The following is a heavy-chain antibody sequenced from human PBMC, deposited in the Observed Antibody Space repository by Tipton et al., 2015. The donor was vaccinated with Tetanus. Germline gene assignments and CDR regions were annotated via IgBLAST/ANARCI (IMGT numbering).Heavy chain of an antibody. CDR3: ARPIKQWLVPVDS. V-gene: IGHV4-4*07. Sequence: TLSLTCSVSGGSVSPYFWVWIRQAAGKGLEWIGRIYISGDTNYNPSLKSRVTISLDTSKTHFYLNLSSVTAADTAVYYCARPIKQWLVPVDSWGQGTLVTVSS. CDR1: GGSVSPYF. CDR2: IYISGDT. D-gene: IGHD6-19*01. J-gene: IGHJ4*02.